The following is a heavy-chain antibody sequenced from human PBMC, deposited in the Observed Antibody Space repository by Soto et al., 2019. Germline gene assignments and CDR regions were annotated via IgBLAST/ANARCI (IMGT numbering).Heavy chain of an antibody. J-gene: IGHJ4*02. D-gene: IGHD3-3*01. CDR2: ISYGGSNK. CDR3: ARDRRSGGYDFWSGYSKSENPDDY. Sequence: QVQLVESGGGVVQPGRSLRLSCAASGFTFSSYAMHWVRQAPVKGLEWVAVISYGGSNKYYADSVKGRFTISRDNSKNTLYLQMNSLRAEDTAVYYCARDRRSGGYDFWSGYSKSENPDDYWGQGTLVTVSS. V-gene: IGHV3-30-3*01. CDR1: GFTFSSYA.